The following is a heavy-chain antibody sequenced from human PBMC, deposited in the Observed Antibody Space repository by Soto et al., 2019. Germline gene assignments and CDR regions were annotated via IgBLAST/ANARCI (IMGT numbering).Heavy chain of an antibody. V-gene: IGHV3-21*01. D-gene: IGHD3-16*02. Sequence: EVQLVESGGGLVKPGGSLRLSCAASGFTFSSYSMNWVRQAPGKGLEWVSSISSSSSYIYYADSVKGRFTISRDNAKNSLYLQMNSLGAEDTAVYYCARVGSYDYIWGSYRYGDYFDYWGQGTLVTVSS. CDR3: ARVGSYDYIWGSYRYGDYFDY. J-gene: IGHJ4*02. CDR1: GFTFSSYS. CDR2: ISSSSSYI.